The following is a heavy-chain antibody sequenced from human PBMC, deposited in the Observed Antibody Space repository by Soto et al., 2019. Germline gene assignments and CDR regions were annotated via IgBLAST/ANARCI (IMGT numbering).Heavy chain of an antibody. CDR1: GFTFSSYA. V-gene: IGHV3-23*01. D-gene: IGHD2-15*01. CDR3: AKDPRPGASLATVVVVAATPFDP. Sequence: GSLRLSCAASGFTFSSYAMSWVRQAPGKGLEWVSAISGSGGSTYYADSVKGRFTISRDNSKNRLYLQMNSLRAEDTAVYYCAKDPRPGASLATVVVVAATPFDPWGQGTLVTVSS. J-gene: IGHJ5*02. CDR2: ISGSGGST.